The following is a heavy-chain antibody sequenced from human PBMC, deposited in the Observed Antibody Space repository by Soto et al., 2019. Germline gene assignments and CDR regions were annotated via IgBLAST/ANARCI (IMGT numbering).Heavy chain of an antibody. CDR1: GGSIRTGGYS. V-gene: IGHV4-31*03. CDR3: ARMPHSYGYGLDY. CDR2: IYFSGNT. J-gene: IGHJ4*02. Sequence: QVQLQESGPGLVKPSQTLSLTCTVSGGSIRTGGYSWNWIRQHPGKGLEWIGFIYFSGNTYYNPSLKSRVTISVDPSKNQFSLKLSSVTAADSDVYYCARMPHSYGYGLDYWGQGTLVTVSS. D-gene: IGHD5-18*01.